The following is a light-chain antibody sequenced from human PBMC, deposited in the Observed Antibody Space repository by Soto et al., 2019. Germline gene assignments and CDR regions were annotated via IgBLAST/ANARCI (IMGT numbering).Light chain of an antibody. CDR3: QKYNNWWT. Sequence: EIVMTQSPATLSVSPGEGATLSCRASQSVNTNLAWYQQKPGQAPRLLIYGASTRATGIPARFSGSGSGTEFTLTISSLQYEDFAVYYCQKYNNWWTFGQGTKVEIK. J-gene: IGKJ1*01. CDR2: GAS. CDR1: QSVNTN. V-gene: IGKV3-15*01.